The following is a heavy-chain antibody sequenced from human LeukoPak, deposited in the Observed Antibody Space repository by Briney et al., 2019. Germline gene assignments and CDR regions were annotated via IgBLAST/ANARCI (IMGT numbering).Heavy chain of an antibody. CDR3: ARIQEPEYYFDY. Sequence: PGGSLRLSCAASGLIFSGSWMNWVRQAPGKGLEWVSVIYSGGSTYYADSVKGRFTISRDNSKNTLYLQMNSLRAEDTAVYYCARIQEPEYYFDYWGQGTLVTVSS. CDR2: IYSGGST. V-gene: IGHV3-53*01. CDR1: GLIFSGSW. D-gene: IGHD5-18*01. J-gene: IGHJ4*02.